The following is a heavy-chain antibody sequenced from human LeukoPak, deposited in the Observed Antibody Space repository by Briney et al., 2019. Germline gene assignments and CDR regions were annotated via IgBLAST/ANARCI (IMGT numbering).Heavy chain of an antibody. CDR3: ASFGGSGWYLDY. Sequence: PGGSPRLSCAASGFTFSSYAMSWVRQAPGKGLEWVSAISGSGGSTYYADSVKGRFTISRDNSKNTLYLQMNSLRAEDTAVYYCASFGGSGWYLDYWGQGTLVTVSS. V-gene: IGHV3-23*01. J-gene: IGHJ4*02. D-gene: IGHD6-19*01. CDR2: ISGSGGST. CDR1: GFTFSSYA.